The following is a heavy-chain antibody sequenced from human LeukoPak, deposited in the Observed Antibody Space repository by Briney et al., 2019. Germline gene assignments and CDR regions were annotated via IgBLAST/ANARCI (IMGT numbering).Heavy chain of an antibody. CDR1: GFTFSSFA. D-gene: IGHD6-13*01. CDR3: AKRTSGSSWYSSDY. J-gene: IGHJ4*02. Sequence: GGSLRLSCAASGFTFSSFAMNWVRQAPGKGLEWVSTMSGDATSTYYADSVKGRFTISRDNSKNTLYLQMNSLRAEDTAVYYCAKRTSGSSWYSSDYWGQGTLVTVSS. CDR2: MSGDATST. V-gene: IGHV3-23*01.